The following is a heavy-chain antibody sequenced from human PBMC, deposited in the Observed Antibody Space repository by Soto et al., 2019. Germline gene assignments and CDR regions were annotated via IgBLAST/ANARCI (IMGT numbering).Heavy chain of an antibody. J-gene: IGHJ4*02. V-gene: IGHV1-69*01. CDR1: GGTFSSYS. Sequence: QVQLVQSGAEVKKPGSSVKVSCKASGGTFSSYSINWVRQAPGQGLEWMGEIIPILGTAKYAQKFQGRVTITADESTSTAYMQLRSLRSEDTAVYYCARHGGRHSGGIDYWGQGTLVTVSS. D-gene: IGHD1-26*01. CDR2: IIPILGTA. CDR3: ARHGGRHSGGIDY.